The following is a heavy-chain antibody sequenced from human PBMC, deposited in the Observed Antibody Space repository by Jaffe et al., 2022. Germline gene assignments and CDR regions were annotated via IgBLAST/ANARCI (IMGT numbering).Heavy chain of an antibody. CDR1: GDSIRSDDW. CDR3: ARDHDHGDSTWAFDV. J-gene: IGHJ3*01. CDR2: VFLGGNT. Sequence: QVQLQESGPGLVQPSGTLSLTCAVSGDSIRSDDWWNWVRQSPREGLEWIGEVFLGGNTLYSPSFKTRATISIDESKNQFSLRLNSVTAADTAIYYCARDHDHGDSTWAFDVWGQGAMVTVSS. V-gene: IGHV4-4*02. D-gene: IGHD4-17*01.